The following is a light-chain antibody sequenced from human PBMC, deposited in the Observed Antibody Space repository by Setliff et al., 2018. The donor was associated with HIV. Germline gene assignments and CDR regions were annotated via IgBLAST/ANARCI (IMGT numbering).Light chain of an antibody. CDR3: SSYTSSTPLYV. CDR2: DVS. V-gene: IGLV2-14*03. CDR1: SSGVSTYNF. Sequence: QSALTQPASVSGSPGQSITISCTGTSSGVSTYNFVSWYQQHPGKAPKLMIYDVSYRPSGVSNRFSGSKSGNTASLTISGLQAEDEADYYCSSYTSSTPLYVFGNGTKVTVL. J-gene: IGLJ1*01.